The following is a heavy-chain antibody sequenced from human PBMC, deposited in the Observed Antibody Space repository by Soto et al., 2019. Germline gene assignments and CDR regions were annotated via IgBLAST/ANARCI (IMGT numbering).Heavy chain of an antibody. Sequence: ASVKFSCKASRYTFTSFNMHWVRQAPGEGLERLGVINPSSGGASYQQKSQGRVTMTRXTXXSXXXMXLXSLRSEDTAVFYCARERDGSSWSSAESLQYWG. CDR3: ARERDGSSWSSAESLQY. V-gene: IGHV1-46*01. D-gene: IGHD6-13*01. CDR2: INPSSGGA. CDR1: RYTFTSFN. J-gene: IGHJ1*01.